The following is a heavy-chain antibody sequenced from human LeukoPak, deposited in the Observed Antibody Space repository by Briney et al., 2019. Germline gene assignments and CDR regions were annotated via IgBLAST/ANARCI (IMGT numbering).Heavy chain of an antibody. CDR3: ARERPFDYYDSTGYHDY. J-gene: IGHJ4*02. V-gene: IGHV4-39*07. CDR2: IFYRGST. Sequence: SETLSLTCTVSGDSISSRSYYWDWIRQPPGGGLEWMGSIFYRGSTYYNPSLKSRVTISVDTSKNQFSLKLSSVTAADTAVYCCARERPFDYYDSTGYHDYWGQGALVTVSS. CDR1: GDSISSRSYY. D-gene: IGHD3-22*01.